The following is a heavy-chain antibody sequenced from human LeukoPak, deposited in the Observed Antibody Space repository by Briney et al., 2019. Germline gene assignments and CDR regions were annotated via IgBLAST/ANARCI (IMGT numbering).Heavy chain of an antibody. CDR2: VSRDGSET. Sequence: HPGGSLRLSCAASGFALSSHWMTWVRQVPGRGPEWVANVSRDGSETYYLDSVKGRFTISKDNAKNSLYLQMNSLRAEDTALYHCARNNGMDVWGQGTTVIVSS. J-gene: IGHJ6*02. CDR1: GFALSSHW. V-gene: IGHV3-7*03. CDR3: ARNNGMDV.